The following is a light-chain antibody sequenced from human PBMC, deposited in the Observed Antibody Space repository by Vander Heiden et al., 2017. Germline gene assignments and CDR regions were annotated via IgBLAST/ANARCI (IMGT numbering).Light chain of an antibody. V-gene: IGKV1-17*01. CDR2: AAS. CDR1: QGIRND. CDR3: LQHNSYPLT. J-gene: IGKJ4*02. Sequence: DIQMTPSPSSLSASVGDRVTIPGRASQGIRNDLAWYQQKPGKAPKRLIYAASSLQSGVPSRFSGSGSGTEVTLTISSLQPEDFATYYCLQHNSYPLTFGEGTKVEIK.